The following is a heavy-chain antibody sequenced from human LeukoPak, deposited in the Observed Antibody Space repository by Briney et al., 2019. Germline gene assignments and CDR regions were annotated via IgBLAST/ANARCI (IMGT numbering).Heavy chain of an antibody. D-gene: IGHD3-10*01. Sequence: GGSLRLSCAASGFTFSSYAMSWVRQAPGKGLEWASIILGSGGSIYYADSVKGRFTISRDNSKNTVYLQMNSLRAEDTAVYYCAKSWGSGSYTFDYWGQGTLVTVSS. V-gene: IGHV3-23*01. J-gene: IGHJ4*02. CDR2: ILGSGGSI. CDR1: GFTFSSYA. CDR3: AKSWGSGSYTFDY.